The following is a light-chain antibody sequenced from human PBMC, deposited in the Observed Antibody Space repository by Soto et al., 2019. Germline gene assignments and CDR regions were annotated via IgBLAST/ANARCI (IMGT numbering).Light chain of an antibody. CDR2: DAS. V-gene: IGKV3-11*01. J-gene: IGKJ1*01. CDR1: QSVSSY. CDR3: KRRSNGPGT. Sequence: EIVLTQSPATLSLSPGERATLSCRASQSVSSYLAWYQQKPGQAPRLLIYDASNRATGIPARFSGSGSGTDFPPPISSREPEVFVFYLGKRRSNGPGTLAQGTKGKIK.